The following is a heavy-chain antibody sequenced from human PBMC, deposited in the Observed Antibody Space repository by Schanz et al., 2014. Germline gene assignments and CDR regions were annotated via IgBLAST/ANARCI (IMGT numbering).Heavy chain of an antibody. CDR3: ARVHIATYHYNSPGAFDI. V-gene: IGHV1-18*01. J-gene: IGHJ3*02. D-gene: IGHD3-10*01. Sequence: QLMQSGSEVRKPGASVKVSCKASGYIFGSHCMTWVRQAPGQGPELMGWINAHTGNTQYAQKCQGRVNMTRDTVTTTVHLELTRLRTDDTAIYYCARVHIATYHYNSPGAFDIWGQGTRXTVSS. CDR2: INAHTGNT. CDR1: GYIFGSHC.